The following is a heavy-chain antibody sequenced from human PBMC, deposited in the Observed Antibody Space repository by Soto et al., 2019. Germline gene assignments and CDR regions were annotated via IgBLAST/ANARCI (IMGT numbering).Heavy chain of an antibody. Sequence: GGSLRLSCAATGFMFGTYWMSWVRQAPGKGLEWVANIKHDGNEKYYADSVKGRFTVARDNVKNFLHLQMSSLRGDDTGVYFCVRATLSWGHYYFRGLDVWGQGTTVTVSS. V-gene: IGHV3-7*01. CDR3: VRATLSWGHYYFRGLDV. D-gene: IGHD3-22*01. CDR2: IKHDGNEK. CDR1: GFMFGTYW. J-gene: IGHJ6*02.